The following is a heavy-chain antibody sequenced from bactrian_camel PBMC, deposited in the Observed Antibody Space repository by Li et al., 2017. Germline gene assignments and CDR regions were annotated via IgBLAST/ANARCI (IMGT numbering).Heavy chain of an antibody. CDR3: AYDRGGLSTAGDCNGGVRLTN. CDR2: IRRDGDE. Sequence: VQLVESGGGSVQAGGSLRLSCTHSGYISSRHCMGWFRQAPGKAREGIAGIRRDGDEYYAGSVKGRFTISQDNAKNTLYLQMDSLKPEDTALYYCAYDRGGLSTAGDCNGGVRLTNWGQGTQVTVS. J-gene: IGHJ4*01. D-gene: IGHD3*01. V-gene: IGHV3S31*01. CDR1: GYISSRHC.